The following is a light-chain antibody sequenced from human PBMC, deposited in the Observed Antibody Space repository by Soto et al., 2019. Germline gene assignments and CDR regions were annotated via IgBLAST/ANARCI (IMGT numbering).Light chain of an antibody. CDR2: GAS. V-gene: IGKV3-20*01. J-gene: IGKJ1*01. CDR3: QQYGRP. Sequence: EIVLTQSPGTLSLSPGERATLSCRASQRVTSDYLAWYQQKPGQAPRLLIHGASSRATGIPDRFSGSGSGTDFTLTISILEPEDFAVYYCQQYGRPFGQGTKVEIK. CDR1: QRVTSDY.